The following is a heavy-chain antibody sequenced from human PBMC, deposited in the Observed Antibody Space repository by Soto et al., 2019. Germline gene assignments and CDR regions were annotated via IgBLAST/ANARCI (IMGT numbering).Heavy chain of an antibody. Sequence: QITLKESGPTLVKPTQTLTLTCTFSGFSLSTSGVGVGWIRQPPGKALEWLALIYWDDDKRHSPSLKNRLTITKDTSKNQVVLTMTNMDPVDTATYYCAHRPSYCSGGSCYSGFDYWGQGTLVTVSS. CDR1: GFSLSTSGVG. CDR3: AHRPSYCSGGSCYSGFDY. J-gene: IGHJ4*02. V-gene: IGHV2-5*02. CDR2: IYWDDDK. D-gene: IGHD2-15*01.